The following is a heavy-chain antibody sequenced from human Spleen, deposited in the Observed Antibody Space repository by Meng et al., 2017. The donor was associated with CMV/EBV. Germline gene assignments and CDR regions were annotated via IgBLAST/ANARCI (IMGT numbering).Heavy chain of an antibody. J-gene: IGHJ5*02. CDR2: IFYNGNM. V-gene: IGHV4-39*01. CDR1: GGSIRVKDHY. CDR3: ARHGDPNWFDP. D-gene: IGHD3-10*01. Sequence: SETLSLTCKVSGGSIRVKDHYWGWIRQPPGKGLQWIASIFYNGNMYYNPSLKSRVTMSVDTSKNQFSLRLTSVTAADTAMYYCARHGDPNWFDPWGRGTLVTVSS.